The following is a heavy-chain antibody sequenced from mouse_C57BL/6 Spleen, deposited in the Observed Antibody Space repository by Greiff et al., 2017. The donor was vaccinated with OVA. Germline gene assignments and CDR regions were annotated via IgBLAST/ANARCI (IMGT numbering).Heavy chain of an antibody. CDR2: IDPSDSYT. CDR3: ARRDRSGYYLDD. D-gene: IGHD3-2*02. Sequence: QVQLQQPGAELVMPGASVKLSCKASGYTFTSYWMPWVKQRPGQGLEWIGEIDPSDSYTNYHQKFKGKSTLTVDKSSSTAYMQLSSLTSEDSAVNYCARRDRSGYYLDDWGQGTTRTVSS. J-gene: IGHJ2*01. CDR1: GYTFTSYW. V-gene: IGHV1-69*01.